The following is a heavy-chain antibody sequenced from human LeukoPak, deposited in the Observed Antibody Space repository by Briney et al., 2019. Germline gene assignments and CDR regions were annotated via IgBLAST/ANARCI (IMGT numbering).Heavy chain of an antibody. CDR2: IRSKANNYAT. J-gene: IGHJ4*02. V-gene: IGHV3-73*01. CDR1: AFTFSGSA. D-gene: IGHD2-2*01. Sequence: GGSLRLSCAASAFTFSGSAMHWVRQASGKGLEWVVRIRSKANNYATAFAASVKGRFTISRDDLTNTAYLHMNSLRTEDTAVYYCITLIWSSRTSWYADYWGQGTLVTV. CDR3: ITLIWSSRTSWYADY.